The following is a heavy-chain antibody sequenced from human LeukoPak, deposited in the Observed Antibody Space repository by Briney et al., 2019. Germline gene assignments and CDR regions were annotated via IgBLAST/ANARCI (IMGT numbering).Heavy chain of an antibody. Sequence: AGGSLRLSCAASGFTFSNVLMTWVRQAPGRGLEWVGRIRSKTDGGTTDYPAPVKGRFTISRDDSKNTLYLQMDSLKTEDTAVYYCTTGHYWGQGTLVTVSS. CDR2: IRSKTDGGTT. V-gene: IGHV3-15*01. CDR1: GFTFSNVL. CDR3: TTGHY. J-gene: IGHJ4*02.